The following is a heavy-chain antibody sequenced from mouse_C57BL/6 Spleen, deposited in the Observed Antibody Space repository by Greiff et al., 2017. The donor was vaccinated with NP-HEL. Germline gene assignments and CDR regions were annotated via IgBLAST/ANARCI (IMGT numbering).Heavy chain of an antibody. CDR3: ARETGLWYFDV. CDR2: ISYDGSN. D-gene: IGHD4-1*01. J-gene: IGHJ1*03. V-gene: IGHV3-6*01. CDR1: GYSITSGYY. Sequence: VQLQQSGPGLVKPSQSLSLTCSVTGYSITSGYYWNWIRQFPGNKLEWMGYISYDGSNNYNPSLKNRISITRDTSKNQFFLKLNAVTTEDTATYYCARETGLWYFDVWGTGTTVTVSS.